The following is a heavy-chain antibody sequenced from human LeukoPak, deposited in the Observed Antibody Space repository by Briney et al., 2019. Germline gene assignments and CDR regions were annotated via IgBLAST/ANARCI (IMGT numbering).Heavy chain of an antibody. D-gene: IGHD5-18*01. V-gene: IGHV3-48*04. Sequence: QPGGSLRLSCAASGFTFSSYSMNWVRQAPGKGLEWVSYISSSGNNIDYADSVKGRFTISRDNAKNSLYLQMVSLRAEDTAVYYCARLRGYSYGYGDYWGQGTLVTVSS. CDR1: GFTFSSYS. J-gene: IGHJ4*02. CDR2: ISSSGNNI. CDR3: ARLRGYSYGYGDY.